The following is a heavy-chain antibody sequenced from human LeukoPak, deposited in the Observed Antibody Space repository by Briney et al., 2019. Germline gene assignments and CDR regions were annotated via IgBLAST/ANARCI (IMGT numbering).Heavy chain of an antibody. CDR3: ARVAKERVGGVYYFDY. D-gene: IGHD1-1*01. V-gene: IGHV3-13*01. Sequence: GGSLRLSCAGSGFTFSDYDMHWVRQATGKGLEWVSAIGTAGDTYYTGSVKGRFTISRENAKNSLYLQMNSLRAGDTAVYYCARVAKERVGGVYYFDYWGQGTLVTVSS. CDR1: GFTFSDYD. J-gene: IGHJ4*02. CDR2: IGTAGDT.